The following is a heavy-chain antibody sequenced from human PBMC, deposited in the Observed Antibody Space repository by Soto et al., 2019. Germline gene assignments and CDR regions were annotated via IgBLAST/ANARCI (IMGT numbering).Heavy chain of an antibody. V-gene: IGHV3-30*18. J-gene: IGHJ4*02. D-gene: IGHD4-17*01. CDR3: AKAYVTVSTFYFDS. CDR2: ISYDGSNK. CDR1: GFTFSSYG. Sequence: QVQLVESGGGVVQPGRSLRLSCAASGFTFSSYGMHWVRQAPGKGLEWVAVISYDGSNKYYADSVKGRFTISRDNSKNTLYLQMNSLRAEDPAVYYCAKAYVTVSTFYFDSWGQGTLVTVSS.